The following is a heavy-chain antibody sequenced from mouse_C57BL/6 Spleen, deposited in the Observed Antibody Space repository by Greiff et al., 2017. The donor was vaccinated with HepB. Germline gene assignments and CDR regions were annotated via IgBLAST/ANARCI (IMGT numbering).Heavy chain of an antibody. CDR2: IYPGDGDT. CDR1: GYAFSSSW. J-gene: IGHJ2*01. D-gene: IGHD6-1*01. CDR3: ARSQAAHYFDY. Sequence: VKLQESGPELVKPGASVTISCKASGYAFSSSWMNWVKQRPGKGLEWIGRIYPGDGDTNYNGKFKGKATLTADKSSSTAYMELSSLTSEDSAVYFCARSQAAHYFDYWGQGTTLTVSS. V-gene: IGHV1-82*01.